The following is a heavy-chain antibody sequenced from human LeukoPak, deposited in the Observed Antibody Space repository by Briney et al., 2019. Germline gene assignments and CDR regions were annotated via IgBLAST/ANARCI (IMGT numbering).Heavy chain of an antibody. CDR1: GFTFSNAW. J-gene: IGHJ4*02. Sequence: PGGSLRLSCAASGFTFSNAWMSWVRQAPGKGLEWVGRIKSKTDGGRTDYAAPVKGRFTISRDDSKNTLYLQMNSLKTEDTAVYYCTTARYSSSSQYYFDYWGQGTLVTVSS. D-gene: IGHD6-6*01. CDR3: TTARYSSSSQYYFDY. V-gene: IGHV3-15*01. CDR2: IKSKTDGGRT.